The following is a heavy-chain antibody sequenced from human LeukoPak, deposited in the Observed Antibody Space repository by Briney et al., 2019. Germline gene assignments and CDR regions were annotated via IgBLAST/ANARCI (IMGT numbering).Heavy chain of an antibody. V-gene: IGHV3-7*01. J-gene: IGHJ5*02. CDR3: VKPYYFSSGSLT. CDR2: INQDGSEE. D-gene: IGHD3-10*01. Sequence: GGSLRLSCDASGFTFSTYWMTWVRQAPGKGLEGVATINQDGSEEYYMDSMQGRFIISRDNAKNSLHLHMNSLRAEDTAVYYCVKPYYFSSGSLTWGQGSLVTVSS. CDR1: GFTFSTYW.